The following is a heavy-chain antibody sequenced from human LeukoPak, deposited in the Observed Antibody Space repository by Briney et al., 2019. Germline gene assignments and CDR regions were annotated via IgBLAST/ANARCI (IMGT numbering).Heavy chain of an antibody. Sequence: APVKVSCKVSGYTLTELSMHWVRQAPGKGLEWMGGFDPEDGETIYAQKFQGRVTMTEDTSTDTAYMELSSLRSEDTAVYYCATEAHRSVTTPYYYYMDVWGKGTTVTVSS. CDR1: GYTLTELS. J-gene: IGHJ6*03. D-gene: IGHD4-17*01. CDR3: ATEAHRSVTTPYYYYMDV. CDR2: FDPEDGET. V-gene: IGHV1-24*01.